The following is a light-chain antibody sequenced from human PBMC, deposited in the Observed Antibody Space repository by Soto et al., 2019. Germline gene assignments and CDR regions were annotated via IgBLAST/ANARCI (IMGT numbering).Light chain of an antibody. V-gene: IGKV4-1*01. Sequence: DIVMTQSPDSLAVSLGERATINCKSSQSVLHSSINRNSLAWYQHKPGQPPKLLIYWASTRASGVPDRFSGSGSGTDFTLTISSLQPEDVATFYCQKYNSAPWTFGQGTKVEIK. CDR1: QSVLHSSINRNS. CDR2: WAS. J-gene: IGKJ1*01. CDR3: QKYNSAPWT.